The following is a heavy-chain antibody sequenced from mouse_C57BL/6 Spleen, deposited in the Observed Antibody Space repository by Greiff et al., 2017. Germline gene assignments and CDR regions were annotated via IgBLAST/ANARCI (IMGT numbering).Heavy chain of an antibody. Sequence: VQLMQSGPGMVKPSQSLSLTCTVTGYSITSGYDWHWLRHFPGNKLEWMGYISYSGSTNYNPSLKSRISITHDTSKNHFFLKLNSVTTEDTATDYCASSNYPNWYFDVWGTGTTVTVSS. J-gene: IGHJ1*03. CDR2: ISYSGST. CDR3: ASSNYPNWYFDV. V-gene: IGHV3-1*01. D-gene: IGHD2-1*01. CDR1: GYSITSGYD.